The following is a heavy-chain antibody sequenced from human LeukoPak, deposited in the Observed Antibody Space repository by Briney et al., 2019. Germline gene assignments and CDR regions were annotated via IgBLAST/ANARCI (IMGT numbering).Heavy chain of an antibody. CDR2: IRSKANSYAT. D-gene: IGHD1-7*01. V-gene: IGHV3-73*01. Sequence: GGSLRLSCAASGFAFSGSAMHWVRQASGKGLEWVGRIRSKANSYATAYAASVKGRFTISRDDSKNTAYLQMNSLKTEDTAVYYCTRHPELELVSITMDYYYMDVWGKGTTVTVSS. CDR1: GFAFSGSA. J-gene: IGHJ6*03. CDR3: TRHPELELVSITMDYYYMDV.